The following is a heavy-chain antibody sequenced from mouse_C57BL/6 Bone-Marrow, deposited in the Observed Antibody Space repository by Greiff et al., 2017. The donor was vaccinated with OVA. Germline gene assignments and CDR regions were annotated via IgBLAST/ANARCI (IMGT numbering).Heavy chain of an antibody. CDR3: ARQGLDYAMDY. CDR1: EYEFPSHD. CDR2: INSDGGST. Sequence: EVKLMESGGGLVQPGESLKLSCESNEYEFPSHDMSWVRKTPEKRLELVAAINSDGGSTSYPAPMERRFIISRDNTKKTLYLQMSSLRSEDTALYYCARQGLDYAMDYWGQGTSVTVSS. J-gene: IGHJ4*01. V-gene: IGHV5-2*01.